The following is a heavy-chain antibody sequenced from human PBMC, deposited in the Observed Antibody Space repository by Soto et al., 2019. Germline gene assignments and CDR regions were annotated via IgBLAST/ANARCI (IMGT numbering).Heavy chain of an antibody. CDR2: ISAYKGNT. V-gene: IGHV1-18*04. D-gene: IGHD3-3*01. Sequence: GASVKVSGKASGYTFTSYGISWVRQAPGQGLEWMGWISAYKGNTNYAQKLQGRVTMTTDTSTSTAYMELRSLRSDDTAVYYCATAPYDLWSGYYALELDAFDIWGQGTMVTVSS. CDR3: ATAPYDLWSGYYALELDAFDI. CDR1: GYTFTSYG. J-gene: IGHJ3*02.